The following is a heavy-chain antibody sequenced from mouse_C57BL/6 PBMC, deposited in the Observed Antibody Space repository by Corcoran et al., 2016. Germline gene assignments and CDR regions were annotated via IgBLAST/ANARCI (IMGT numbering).Heavy chain of an antibody. CDR3: ARQQIYYGNHYAMDY. J-gene: IGHJ4*01. V-gene: IGHV1-84*01. CDR1: GYTFTDYY. D-gene: IGHD2-1*01. Sequence: QLKQAGAELVRPGASVKLSCKASGYTFTDYYINWVKQRPGQGLEWIGWIYPGSGNTKYNEKFKGKATLTVDTSSSTAYMQLSSLTSEDSAVYFCARQQIYYGNHYAMDYWGQGTSVTVSS. CDR2: IYPGSGNT.